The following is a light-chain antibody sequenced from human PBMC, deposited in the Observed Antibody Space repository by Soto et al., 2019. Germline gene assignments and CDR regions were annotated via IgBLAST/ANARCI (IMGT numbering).Light chain of an antibody. CDR1: SSDVGRYSL. CDR2: EDI. CDR3: CSYAGGTSVV. J-gene: IGLJ2*01. V-gene: IGLV2-23*01. Sequence: QSALTQPASVSGSPGQSITISCTGTSSDVGRYSLVSWYQQHPGKAPKLMIYEDIERPSGVCNRFSGSKSGNTASLTISGLQTEDEADYYCCSYAGGTSVVFGGGTKLTVL.